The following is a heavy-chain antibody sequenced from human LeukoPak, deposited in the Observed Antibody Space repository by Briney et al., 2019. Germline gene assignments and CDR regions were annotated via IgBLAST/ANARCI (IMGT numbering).Heavy chain of an antibody. CDR2: IYTSGST. J-gene: IGHJ6*03. V-gene: IGHV4-4*07. CDR1: GGSISSFY. CDR3: ARGPYSIPHMDV. Sequence: SETLSLTCTVSGGSISSFYWSWIRQPAGKGLEWIGRIYTSGSTNYNPSLKRRVTMSVDTTKNQFSLKLSSVTAADTAVYYCARGPYSIPHMDVWGKGTTVTVSS. D-gene: IGHD4-11*01.